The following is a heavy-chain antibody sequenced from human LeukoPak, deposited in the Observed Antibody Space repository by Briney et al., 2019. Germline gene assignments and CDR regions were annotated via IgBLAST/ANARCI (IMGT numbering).Heavy chain of an antibody. J-gene: IGHJ4*02. CDR2: IYYSGST. CDR1: GGSISSGGYY. V-gene: IGHV4-31*03. CDR3: ARVSARGYSYGYPDY. D-gene: IGHD5-18*01. Sequence: SETLSLTCTVSGGSISSGGYYWSWIRQHPGKGLEWIGYIYYSGSTYYNPSLESRVTISVDTSKNQFSLKLSSVTAADTAVYYCARVSARGYSYGYPDYWGQGTLVTVSS.